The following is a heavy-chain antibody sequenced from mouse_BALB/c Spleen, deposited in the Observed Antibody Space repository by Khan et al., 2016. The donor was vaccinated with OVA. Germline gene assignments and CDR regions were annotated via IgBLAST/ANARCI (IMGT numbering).Heavy chain of an antibody. Sequence: EVELVVSGGDLVKPGGSLKLSCAASGFTFSTYAMSWVRQTPDKRLEWVATINTGGDYIYYPDSVKGRFTISRDNAKNTLYLQMSSLRSEDTAMYYCARHNYGPFAYWGQGTLVTVSA. D-gene: IGHD1-1*01. CDR1: GFTFSTYA. CDR3: ARHNYGPFAY. V-gene: IGHV5-6*01. J-gene: IGHJ3*01. CDR2: INTGGDYI.